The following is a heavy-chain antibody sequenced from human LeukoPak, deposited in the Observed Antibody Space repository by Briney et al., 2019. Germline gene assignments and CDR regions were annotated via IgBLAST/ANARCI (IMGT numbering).Heavy chain of an antibody. J-gene: IGHJ4*02. CDR2: ISSSSSYI. CDR3: ARERLGELSYHDY. D-gene: IGHD3-16*02. V-gene: IGHV3-11*05. Sequence: GGSLRLSCAASGFTFSDYYMSWIRQAPGKGLEWVSYISSSSSYIKYADSVKGRFTIPRDNAKNSLYLQMNSLRADDTAVYYCARERLGELSYHDYWGQGTLVTVSS. CDR1: GFTFSDYY.